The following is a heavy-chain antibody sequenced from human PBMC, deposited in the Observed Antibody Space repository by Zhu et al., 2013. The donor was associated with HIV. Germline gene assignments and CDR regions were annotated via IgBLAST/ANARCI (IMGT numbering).Heavy chain of an antibody. CDR3: ARDLYSTSSRPFDI. V-gene: IGHV1-2*02. Sequence: QEHLAQSGAEVRKPGASVRISCEASGYVFTDYYIHWVRQAPGQGLEWMGWFNPKNFDTNYAQMFNGRVTMTGDTSITTAYMELRSLRSDDTAVYYCARDLYSTSSRPFDIWGQGTMVTVSS. J-gene: IGHJ3*02. CDR2: FNPKNFDT. D-gene: IGHD6-6*01. CDR1: GYVFTDYY.